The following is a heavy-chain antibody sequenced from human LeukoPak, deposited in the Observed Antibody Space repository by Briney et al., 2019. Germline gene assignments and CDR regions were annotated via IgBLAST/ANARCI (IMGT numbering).Heavy chain of an antibody. CDR1: GFIFSSHW. CDR3: ARDSRDYYYGMDV. V-gene: IGHV3-7*03. Sequence: GGSLRLSCTASGFIFSSHWMTWVRQSPGKGLEWVANIKEDGSVKYYVDSVKGRFTISRDNTKNALYLQMNSLRADDTAVYFCARDSRDYYYGMDVWGQGTTVTVSS. J-gene: IGHJ6*02. CDR2: IKEDGSVK.